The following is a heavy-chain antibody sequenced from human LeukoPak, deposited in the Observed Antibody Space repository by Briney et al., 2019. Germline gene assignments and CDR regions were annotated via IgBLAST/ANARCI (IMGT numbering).Heavy chain of an antibody. D-gene: IGHD3-10*01. Sequence: GGSLRLSCAASGFTFSGSAMHWVRQASGKGLEWVGRIRSKVNSYATAYAASVRGRFTISRDDSKNTMYLQVNSLKTEDTAIYFCTRSTREVGERFDYWGQGILVTVSS. CDR1: GFTFSGSA. V-gene: IGHV3-73*01. J-gene: IGHJ4*02. CDR3: TRSTREVGERFDY. CDR2: IRSKVNSYAT.